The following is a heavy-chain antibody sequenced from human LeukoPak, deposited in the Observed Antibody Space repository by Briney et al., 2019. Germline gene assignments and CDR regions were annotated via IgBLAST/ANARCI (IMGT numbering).Heavy chain of an antibody. CDR2: IYYSGST. V-gene: IGHV4-59*08. Sequence: SETLPLTCTVSGGSISSYYWSWIRQPPGKGLEWIGYIYYSGSTNYNPSLKSRVTISVDTSKNQFSLKLSSVTAADTAVYYCARALIQLWFPDYWGQGTLVTVSS. CDR1: GGSISSYY. CDR3: ARALIQLWFPDY. D-gene: IGHD5-18*01. J-gene: IGHJ4*02.